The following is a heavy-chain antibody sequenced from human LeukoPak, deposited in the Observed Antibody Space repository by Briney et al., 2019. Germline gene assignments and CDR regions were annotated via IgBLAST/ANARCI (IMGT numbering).Heavy chain of an antibody. J-gene: IGHJ4*02. V-gene: IGHV4-38-2*02. CDR1: GYSISSGFI. CDR3: ARVRGGGYYYGSGSYGHLDY. Sequence: SETLSLTCSVSGYSISSGFIWGWIRQPPGKGLEWIGSIYHSGTTYYNPSLKSRVTISVDTSKNQFSLKLSSVTAADTAVYYCARVRGGGYYYGSGSYGHLDYWGQGTLVTVSS. D-gene: IGHD3-10*01. CDR2: IYHSGTT.